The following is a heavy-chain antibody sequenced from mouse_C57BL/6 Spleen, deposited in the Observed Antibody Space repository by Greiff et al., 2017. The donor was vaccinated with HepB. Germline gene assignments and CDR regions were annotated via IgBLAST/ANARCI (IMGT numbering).Heavy chain of an antibody. D-gene: IGHD1-1*01. CDR1: GYAFSSSW. CDR2: IYPGDGDT. Sequence: QVTLKESGPELVKPGASVKISCKASGYAFSSSWMNWVKQRPGKGLEWIGRIYPGDGDTNYNGKFKGKATLTADKSSSTAYMQLSSLTSEDSAVYFSARWGLGTTVVGFDYWGQGTTLTVSS. J-gene: IGHJ2*01. V-gene: IGHV1-82*01. CDR3: ARWGLGTTVVGFDY.